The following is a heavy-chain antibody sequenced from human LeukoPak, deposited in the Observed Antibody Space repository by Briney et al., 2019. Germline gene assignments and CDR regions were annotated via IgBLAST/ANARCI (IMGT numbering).Heavy chain of an antibody. CDR1: GLTISDSW. CDR2: INSDGSAT. V-gene: IGHV3-74*01. CDR3: TRDHGLDV. Sequence: PGGSLRLSCAASGLTISDSWMHWVRQAPGKGLMWVSQINSDGSATSCADPVKGRCTISRDNAKNMLYLEMNSLRVEDTAVYFCTRDHGLDVWGQGTTVTVSS. J-gene: IGHJ6*02.